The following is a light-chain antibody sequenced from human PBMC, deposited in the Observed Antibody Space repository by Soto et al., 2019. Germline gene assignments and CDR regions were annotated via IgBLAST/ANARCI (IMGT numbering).Light chain of an antibody. CDR1: QDISNY. CDR2: DAS. CDR3: QQYDNLPIT. V-gene: IGKV1-33*01. J-gene: IGKJ5*01. Sequence: DIQMTQSPSSLSASVGDRGTISCQAMQDISNYLNWYQQKQGKDSKLLIYDASNLETGVPSRFSGSGSGTDFTFTISSLQPEDIATYYCQQYDNLPITFGQGTRLEIK.